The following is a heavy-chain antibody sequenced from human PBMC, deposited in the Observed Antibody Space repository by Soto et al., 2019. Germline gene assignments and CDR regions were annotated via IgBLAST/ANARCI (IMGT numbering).Heavy chain of an antibody. V-gene: IGHV3-23*01. D-gene: IGHD3-10*01. Sequence: LRLSCAASGFTFSSYAMSWVRQAPGKGLEWVSAISGSGGSTYYADSVKGRFTISRDNSKNTLYLQMNSLRAEDTAVYYCAKLMVRGVTLFDYWGQGTLVTVSS. CDR3: AKLMVRGVTLFDY. CDR2: ISGSGGST. CDR1: GFTFSSYA. J-gene: IGHJ4*02.